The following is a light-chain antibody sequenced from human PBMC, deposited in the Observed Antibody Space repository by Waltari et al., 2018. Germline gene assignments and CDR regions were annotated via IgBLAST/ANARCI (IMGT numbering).Light chain of an antibody. Sequence: QSALTQPPSASGSPGQSVTISCTGTSSDVGGYNYVSWFQHHPGKAPKLMIYEVPKRPSGVPDRFSGSKSGNTASLTVSGLQAEDEADYYCSSYAGSDTWRYVFGTGTKVTVL. V-gene: IGLV2-8*01. CDR3: SSYAGSDTWRYV. J-gene: IGLJ1*01. CDR2: EVP. CDR1: SSDVGGYNY.